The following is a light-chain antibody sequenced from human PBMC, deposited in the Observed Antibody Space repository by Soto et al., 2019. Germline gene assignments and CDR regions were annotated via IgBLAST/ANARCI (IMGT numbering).Light chain of an antibody. CDR2: AAS. Sequence: EIVLTQSPGTLSLSPGERATLSCRASQSVSSSYLAWYQQKPGQAPRLLIYAASSRATVIPDRFTGSGSGTDFTLTVSRLEPEYFAVYYCQQYDSSPYTFGQGTKLEIK. V-gene: IGKV3-20*01. CDR1: QSVSSSY. CDR3: QQYDSSPYT. J-gene: IGKJ2*01.